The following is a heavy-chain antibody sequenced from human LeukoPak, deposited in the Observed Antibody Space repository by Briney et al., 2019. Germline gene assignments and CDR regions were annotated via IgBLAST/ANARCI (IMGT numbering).Heavy chain of an antibody. Sequence: GGSLRLSCAASGFTFSSYSMNWVRQAQGKGLEWVSSISSSSSYIYYADSVKGRFTISRDNAKNSLYLQMNSLRAEDTAVYYCARGLGRGQPPRDPDDFDYWGQGTLVTVSS. CDR3: ARGLGRGQPPRDPDDFDY. J-gene: IGHJ4*02. V-gene: IGHV3-21*01. CDR2: ISSSSSYI. CDR1: GFTFSSYS. D-gene: IGHD1-14*01.